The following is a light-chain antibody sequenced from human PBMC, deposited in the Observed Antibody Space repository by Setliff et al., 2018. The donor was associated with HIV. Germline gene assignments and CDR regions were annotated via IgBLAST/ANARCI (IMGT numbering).Light chain of an antibody. CDR3: SSFTSSSSYV. V-gene: IGLV2-14*01. J-gene: IGLJ1*01. Sequence: QSALAQHASVSGSPGQSITISCTGTSNDFGSYDYVSWYQHQPGKVPKLMIYEVSNRPSGVSDRFSGSKSGNTASLTISGLQTEDEADYYCSSFTSSSSYVFGTGTKGTVL. CDR1: SNDFGSYDY. CDR2: EVS.